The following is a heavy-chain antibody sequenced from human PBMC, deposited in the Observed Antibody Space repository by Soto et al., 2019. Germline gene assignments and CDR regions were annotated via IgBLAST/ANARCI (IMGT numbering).Heavy chain of an antibody. V-gene: IGHV3-33*01. CDR2: IWYDGSNK. Sequence: GGSLRLSCAASGFTFSSYGMHWVRQAPGKGLEWVAVIWYDGSNKYYADSVKGRFTISRDNSKNTLYLQMNSLRAEDTAVYYCARQCPYIAAAGTVDYWGQGTLVTVSS. J-gene: IGHJ4*02. CDR3: ARQCPYIAAAGTVDY. D-gene: IGHD6-13*01. CDR1: GFTFSSYG.